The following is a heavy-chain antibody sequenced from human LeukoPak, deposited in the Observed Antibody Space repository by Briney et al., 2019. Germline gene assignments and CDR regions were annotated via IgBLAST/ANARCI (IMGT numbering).Heavy chain of an antibody. Sequence: GGSLRLSCAASGFTFSSYAMSLVRQAPGKGLEWVSAISGSGGSTYYADSVKGRFTISRDNSKNTPYLQMNSLRAEDTAVYYCAKEVTMIVGLGAFDIWGQGTMVTVSS. J-gene: IGHJ3*02. D-gene: IGHD3-22*01. CDR1: GFTFSSYA. CDR2: ISGSGGST. CDR3: AKEVTMIVGLGAFDI. V-gene: IGHV3-23*01.